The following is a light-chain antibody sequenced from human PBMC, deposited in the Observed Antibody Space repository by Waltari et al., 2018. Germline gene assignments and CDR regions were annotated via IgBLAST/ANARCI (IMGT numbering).Light chain of an antibody. CDR2: WAS. V-gene: IGKV4-1*01. J-gene: IGKJ2*01. CDR1: QSVLYSSNSKNY. CDR3: QQYYTSPYT. Sequence: DIVMTQSPASLAVSLGERATINCKSSQSVLYSSNSKNYLAWYQQKPGQPPNLLIYWASTRESGVPDRFSGSGSGADFTLTISSLQAEDVAVYYCQQYYTSPYTFGQGTKLEIK.